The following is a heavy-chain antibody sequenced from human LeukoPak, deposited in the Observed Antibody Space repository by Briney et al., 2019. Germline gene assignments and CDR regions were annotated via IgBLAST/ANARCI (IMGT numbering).Heavy chain of an antibody. J-gene: IGHJ3*02. V-gene: IGHV3-48*04. D-gene: IGHD2/OR15-2a*01. CDR2: ISSSSSTI. CDR3: AREDRILIGNDAFDM. CDR1: GFTFSSYS. Sequence: GGSLRLSCAASGFTFSSYSMNWVRQAPGKGLEWVSHISSSSSTIYYADSVKGRFTISRDNAKNTLYLQMNSLRAEDTAVYYCAREDRILIGNDAFDMWGQGTMVTVSS.